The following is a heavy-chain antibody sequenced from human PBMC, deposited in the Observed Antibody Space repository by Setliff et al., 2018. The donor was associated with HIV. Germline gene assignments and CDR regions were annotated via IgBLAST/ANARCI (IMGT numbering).Heavy chain of an antibody. CDR1: GFTFSDYY. CDR2: ISNSGSTI. D-gene: IGHD3-9*01. Sequence: GGSLRLSCAASGFTFSDYYMSWIRQAPGKGLEWVSYISNSGSTIYYADSVKGRFSISRDNAKNSLYLQMHSLRAEDTAVFYCAKGTNYDLLTGYHAFDVWGQGTMVTVSS. CDR3: AKGTNYDLLTGYHAFDV. V-gene: IGHV3-11*01. J-gene: IGHJ3*01.